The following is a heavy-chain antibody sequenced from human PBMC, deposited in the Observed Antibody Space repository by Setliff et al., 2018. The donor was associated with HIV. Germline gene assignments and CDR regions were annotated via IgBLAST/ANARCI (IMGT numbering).Heavy chain of an antibody. Sequence: SVKVSCKTSGGTFNTYPIAWVRQAPGQGLEWMGGIAPNLRMPNYIQKFKGRLTITADESTSTVYMELTNLRSEDTAMYYCAREKSPVLEYFDWLKPRHVFDVWGQETVVTVSS. D-gene: IGHD3-9*01. V-gene: IGHV1-69*10. CDR1: GGTFNTYP. CDR3: AREKSPVLEYFDWLKPRHVFDV. J-gene: IGHJ3*01. CDR2: IAPNLRMP.